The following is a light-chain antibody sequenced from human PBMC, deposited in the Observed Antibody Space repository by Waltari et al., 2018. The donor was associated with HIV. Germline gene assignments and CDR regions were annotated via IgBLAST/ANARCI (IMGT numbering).Light chain of an antibody. CDR3: SSYTGRITPYV. V-gene: IGLV2-14*01. Sequence: QSALTQPASVSGSPGQSITISCTGTSSDIGAYDYVSWYRQHPGKAPQLIISEVVDRPAGVSGRISGSKSGTTAPLTISGIQAEEEADYYCSSYTGRITPYVFGTGTKVTV. CDR1: SSDIGAYDY. CDR2: EVV. J-gene: IGLJ1*01.